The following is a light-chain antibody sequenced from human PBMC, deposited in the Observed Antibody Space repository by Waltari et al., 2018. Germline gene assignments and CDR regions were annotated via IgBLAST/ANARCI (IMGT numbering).Light chain of an antibody. CDR3: QHYVNLPGT. CDR1: QSVSQT. Sequence: EIVLTQSPGTLSLSLGDRATLSCTASQSVSQTLALYQQKPDQAPRPLIHNASTRATGIPDQLSGSGSGTDLSFTISMLDPADFAVYYCQHYVNLPGTFGQGTKVEI. CDR2: NAS. J-gene: IGKJ1*01. V-gene: IGKV3-20*01.